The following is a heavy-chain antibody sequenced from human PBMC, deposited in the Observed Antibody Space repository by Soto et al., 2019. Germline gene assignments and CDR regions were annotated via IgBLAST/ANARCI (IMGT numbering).Heavy chain of an antibody. V-gene: IGHV3-30*18. CDR2: ISYDGSNK. Sequence: QVQLVESGGGVVQPGRSLRLSCAASGFTFSSYGMHWVRQAPGKGLEWVAVISYDGSNKYYADSVKGRFTISRDNSKNTLYLQMNSLRAEDTAVYYCAKDWQLRPYYGMDVW. D-gene: IGHD1-26*01. CDR3: AKDWQLRPYYGMDV. CDR1: GFTFSSYG. J-gene: IGHJ6*01.